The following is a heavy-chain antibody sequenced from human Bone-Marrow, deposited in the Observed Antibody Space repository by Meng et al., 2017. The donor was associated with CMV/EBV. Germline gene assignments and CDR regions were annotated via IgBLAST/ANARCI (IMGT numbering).Heavy chain of an antibody. J-gene: IGHJ5*02. CDR2: INHSGST. CDR1: GGSFSGYY. Sequence: SETLSLTCAVDGGSFSGYYWSCIRQPPGKGLEWIGEINHSGSTNYNPSLKSRVTISVDTSKNQFSLKLSSVTPADTSVYYCARRHPDFWCGYNGFDPWGQGTLVTVSS. D-gene: IGHD3-3*01. CDR3: ARRHPDFWCGYNGFDP. V-gene: IGHV4-34*01.